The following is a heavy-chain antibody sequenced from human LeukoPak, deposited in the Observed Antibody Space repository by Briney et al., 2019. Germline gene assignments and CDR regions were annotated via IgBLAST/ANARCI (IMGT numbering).Heavy chain of an antibody. D-gene: IGHD3-22*01. J-gene: IGHJ4*02. Sequence: SGTLSLTCTVSGGSISSYYWSWIRQPPGKGLEWIGYIYTSGSTNYNPSLKSRVTISVDTSKNQFSLKLSSVTAADTAVYYCARRFNYYDSSGHHGYYFDYWGQGTLVTVSS. V-gene: IGHV4-4*09. CDR1: GGSISSYY. CDR3: ARRFNYYDSSGHHGYYFDY. CDR2: IYTSGST.